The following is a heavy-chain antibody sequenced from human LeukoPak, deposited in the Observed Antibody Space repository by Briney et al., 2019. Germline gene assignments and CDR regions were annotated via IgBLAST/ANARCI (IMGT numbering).Heavy chain of an antibody. Sequence: GGSLRLSCAASGFTFSDYSMNWVRQAPGKGLEWVSCISSSSSTIYYADSVKGRFTISRDNAKNTLYLHMNSLRGEDTAVYYCARFYGGSAFDIWGQGTMVTVSS. CDR1: GFTFSDYS. CDR2: ISSSSSTI. D-gene: IGHD3-16*01. CDR3: ARFYGGSAFDI. V-gene: IGHV3-48*04. J-gene: IGHJ3*02.